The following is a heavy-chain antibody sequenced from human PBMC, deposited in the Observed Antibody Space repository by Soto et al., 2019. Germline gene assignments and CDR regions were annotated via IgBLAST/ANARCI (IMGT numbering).Heavy chain of an antibody. Sequence: SETLSLTCTVSGGSISSGGYYWSWTRQHPGKGLEWIGYIYYSGSTYYNPSLKSRVTISVDTSKNQFSLKLSSVTAADTAVYYCARWGLYSSWYYFDYWGQGTLVTVSS. V-gene: IGHV4-31*03. CDR2: IYYSGST. CDR3: ARWGLYSSWYYFDY. J-gene: IGHJ4*02. CDR1: GGSISSGGYY. D-gene: IGHD6-13*01.